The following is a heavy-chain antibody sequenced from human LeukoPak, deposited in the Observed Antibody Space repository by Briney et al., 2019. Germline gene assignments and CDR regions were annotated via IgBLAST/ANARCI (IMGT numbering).Heavy chain of an antibody. D-gene: IGHD3-10*01. CDR3: ARVSSGITHND. Sequence: GGSLRLSCAASGFTFSSYHMNWGRQAPGKGLEWVSSISSGSNYIYYADSVRGRFTISRDNAKNSLFLQMNSLRAEDTAVYFCARVSSGITHNDWGQGTLVTVSS. CDR2: ISSGSNYI. V-gene: IGHV3-21*01. CDR1: GFTFSSYH. J-gene: IGHJ4*02.